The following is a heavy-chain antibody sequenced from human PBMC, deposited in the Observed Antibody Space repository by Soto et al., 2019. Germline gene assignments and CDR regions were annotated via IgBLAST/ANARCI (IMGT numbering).Heavy chain of an antibody. D-gene: IGHD3-22*01. Sequence: SETLSLTCTVSGGSISSGDYYWSWIRQPPGKGLEWIGYIYYSGGTFYTPSLKSRVTMSVDTSKNQFSLKLTSVTAADTAVYFCARQATGYYYGWFDPWGQGTLVTVSS. CDR1: GGSISSGDYY. CDR3: ARQATGYYYGWFDP. CDR2: IYYSGGT. J-gene: IGHJ5*02. V-gene: IGHV4-39*01.